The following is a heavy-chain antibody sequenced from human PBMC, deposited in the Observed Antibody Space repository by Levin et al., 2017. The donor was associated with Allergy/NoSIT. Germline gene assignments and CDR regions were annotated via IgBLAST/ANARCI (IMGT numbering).Heavy chain of an antibody. Sequence: GGSLRLSCAASGFTFSNAWMSWVRQAPGKGLEWVGRIKSKTDGGTTDYAAPVKGRFTISRDDSKNTLYLQMNSLKTEDTAVYYCTTETVGYCSSTSCVYWGQGTLVTVSS. D-gene: IGHD2-2*01. CDR2: IKSKTDGGTT. J-gene: IGHJ4*02. CDR1: GFTFSNAW. V-gene: IGHV3-15*01. CDR3: TTETVGYCSSTSCVY.